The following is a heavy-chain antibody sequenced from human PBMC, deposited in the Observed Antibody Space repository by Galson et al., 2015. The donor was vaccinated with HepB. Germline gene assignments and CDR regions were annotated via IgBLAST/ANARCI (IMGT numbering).Heavy chain of an antibody. D-gene: IGHD3-3*01. CDR1: RYTFTDYV. CDR2: MNTNTGKP. Sequence: SVKVSCKASRYTFTDYVVNWVRQAPGQGLEWMGWMNTNTGKPTYAPGFAGRFVFSLDTSVTTAYLQISSLETDDTAVYYCARSPLRFLDWLPYYDYYYMDVWGEGTTVTISS. J-gene: IGHJ6*03. V-gene: IGHV7-4-1*02. CDR3: ARSPLRFLDWLPYYDYYYMDV.